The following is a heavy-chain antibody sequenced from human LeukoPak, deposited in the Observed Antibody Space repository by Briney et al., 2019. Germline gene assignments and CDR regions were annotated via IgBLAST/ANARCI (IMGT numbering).Heavy chain of an antibody. J-gene: IGHJ4*02. CDR2: ISGGGGST. V-gene: IGHV3-23*01. D-gene: IGHD6-6*01. CDR1: GFTFTSYA. Sequence: GGSLRLSCAASGFTFTSYAMSWVRQPPGKGLEWVSLISGGGGSTYYADSVKGRFTISRDNSKNTLYLQMNSLRAEDTAVYYCAKISSAYYFDYWGQGTLVTVSS. CDR3: AKISSAYYFDY.